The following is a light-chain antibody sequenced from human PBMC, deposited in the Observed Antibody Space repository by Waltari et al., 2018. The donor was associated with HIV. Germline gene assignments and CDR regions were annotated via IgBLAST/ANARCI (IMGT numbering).Light chain of an antibody. CDR3: KSKTSSSTPCV. CDR2: DVS. CDR1: TSDVGGYNP. J-gene: IGLJ1*01. V-gene: IGLV2-14*03. Sequence: QSALTPPASVSGSPGQPITISCTGTTSDVGGYNPVAWYQQHPGKAPKLIIYDVSNRPSGVPYRFSGSKSGNTASLTISGLQAEDEADYYCKSKTSSSTPCVFGTGTKVTVL.